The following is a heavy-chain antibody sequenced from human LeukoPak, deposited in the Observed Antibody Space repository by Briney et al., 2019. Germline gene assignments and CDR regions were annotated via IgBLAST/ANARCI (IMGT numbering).Heavy chain of an antibody. D-gene: IGHD3-22*01. J-gene: IGHJ3*02. Sequence: PSETLSLTCTVSGVSISSSSYYWGWIRQPPGKGLEWIGSIYYSGSTYYNPSLKSRVTISVDTSKNQFSLKLSSVTAADTAVYYCARVWYYYDSSGYYGAFDIWGQGTMVTVSS. CDR2: IYYSGST. CDR1: GVSISSSSYY. V-gene: IGHV4-39*07. CDR3: ARVWYYYDSSGYYGAFDI.